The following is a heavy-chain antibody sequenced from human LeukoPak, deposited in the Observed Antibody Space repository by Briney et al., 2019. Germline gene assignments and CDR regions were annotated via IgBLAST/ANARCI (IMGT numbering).Heavy chain of an antibody. CDR1: GFAVSSNY. J-gene: IGHJ4*02. CDR2: IYSGGST. CDR3: ARGGPTNRFLDY. V-gene: IGHV3-53*01. Sequence: GGSLRLSCAASGFAVSSNYMSWVRQAPGKGLKWVSVIYSGGSTYHADSVKGRFTISRDNSKNTLNLQMNRLRAEDSAVYHCARGGPTNRFLDYWGQGTLVTVSS. D-gene: IGHD1-14*01.